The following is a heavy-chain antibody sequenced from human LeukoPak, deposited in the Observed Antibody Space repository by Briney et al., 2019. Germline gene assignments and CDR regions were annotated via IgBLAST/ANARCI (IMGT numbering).Heavy chain of an antibody. D-gene: IGHD2-15*01. J-gene: IGHJ6*02. Sequence: ASVKVSCKASGYTFTSYGISWVRQAPGQGLEWMGWIAAYSGNTDYAQKFRGSVTVTTDTSTSTAYMELRSLRSDDTAVYYCARDVYRAVVGDAAVRYYGMDVWGQGTTVTVSS. V-gene: IGHV1-18*01. CDR3: ARDVYRAVVGDAAVRYYGMDV. CDR2: IAAYSGNT. CDR1: GYTFTSYG.